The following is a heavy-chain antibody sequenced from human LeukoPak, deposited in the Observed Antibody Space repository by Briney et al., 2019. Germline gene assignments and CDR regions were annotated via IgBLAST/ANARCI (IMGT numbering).Heavy chain of an antibody. CDR2: IIPIFGTA. V-gene: IGHV1-69*05. CDR3: ARSRPDCSSTSCYQPYNWFDP. J-gene: IGHJ5*02. Sequence: ASVKVSCKASGGTFSSYAISWVRQAPGQGLEWMGGIIPIFGTANYAQKFQGRVTITTDESTSTAYMELSSLRSEDPAVYYCARSRPDCSSTSCYQPYNWFDPWGQGTLVTVSS. D-gene: IGHD2-2*01. CDR1: GGTFSSYA.